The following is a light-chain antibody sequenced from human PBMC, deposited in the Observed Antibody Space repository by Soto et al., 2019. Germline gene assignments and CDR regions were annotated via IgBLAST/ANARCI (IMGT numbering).Light chain of an antibody. CDR2: EVS. Sequence: QSALTQPPSVSGSPGQSVTIPCTGTSSDVGGYNSVSWYQQHPGKVPKLMIYEVSKRPSGVPDRFSGSKSGNTASLTVSGVQAEDEADYYCSSYAGSNNFVFGGGTKLTVL. CDR3: SSYAGSNNFV. J-gene: IGLJ2*01. V-gene: IGLV2-8*01. CDR1: SSDVGGYNS.